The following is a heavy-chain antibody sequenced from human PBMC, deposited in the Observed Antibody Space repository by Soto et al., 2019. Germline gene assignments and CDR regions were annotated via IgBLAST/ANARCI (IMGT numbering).Heavy chain of an antibody. CDR2: MNPNSGNT. CDR1: GYTFTIYD. CDR3: VTRRANKGSERTTKNHYYYGMDV. V-gene: IGHV1-8*01. J-gene: IGHJ6*02. Sequence: ASVKVSCKASGYTFTIYDINWVRQATGQGLEWMGWMNPNSGNTGYAQNFQGRVTMTRNTSISTAYLQWSSLKASDSAIYYCVTRRANKGSERTTKNHYYYGMDVWGQGTTVTVSS.